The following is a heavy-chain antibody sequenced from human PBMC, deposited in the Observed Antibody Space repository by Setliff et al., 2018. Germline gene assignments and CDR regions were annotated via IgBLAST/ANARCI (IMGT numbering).Heavy chain of an antibody. CDR1: GGSVSAYY. CDR2: IYHSGNT. Sequence: PSETLSLTCTVSGGSVSAYYWVWIRQPPGKGLEWIGSIYHSGNTKSPSLHSRVTMSIDTSKHQVPLNLKSVTAADTAVYYCARDTRVRDSSSVPSDTLDIWGRGTMDTVSS. V-gene: IGHV4-59*02. J-gene: IGHJ3*02. D-gene: IGHD2-15*01. CDR3: ARDTRVRDSSSVPSDTLDI.